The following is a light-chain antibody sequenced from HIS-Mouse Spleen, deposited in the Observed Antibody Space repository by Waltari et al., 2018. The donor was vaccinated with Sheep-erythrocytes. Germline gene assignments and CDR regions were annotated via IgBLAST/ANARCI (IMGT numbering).Light chain of an antibody. CDR2: DAS. J-gene: IGKJ2*01. CDR3: QQRSNWYT. Sequence: EIVLTQSPATLSLSPGERATLSCRASQSVISYFAWYQQEPGQAPRLLIYDASNRATGIPARFSGSGSGTDFTLTISSLEPEDFAVYYWQQRSNWYTFGQGTKLEIK. V-gene: IGKV3-11*01. CDR1: QSVISY.